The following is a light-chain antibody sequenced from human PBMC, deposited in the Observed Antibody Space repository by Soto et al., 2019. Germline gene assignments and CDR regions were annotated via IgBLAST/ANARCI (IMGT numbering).Light chain of an antibody. V-gene: IGKV3-11*01. J-gene: IGKJ5*01. CDR3: QQRSNWIT. CDR1: QSVSGY. Sequence: EIVLTQSPATLSSSPGERATLSCRASQSVSGYLAWYQHKPGQAPRLLIYDASNRAPGIPARSSGSGSGTDFTLTISSLEPEDFAVYYCQQRSNWITFGQGTRLDIK. CDR2: DAS.